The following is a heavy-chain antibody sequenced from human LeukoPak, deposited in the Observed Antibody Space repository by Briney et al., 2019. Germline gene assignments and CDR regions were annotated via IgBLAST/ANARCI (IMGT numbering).Heavy chain of an antibody. Sequence: GGSLRLSCAASGLRFSSYGMNWVCQAPGKGLEWTSFISSSGTTSYADSVKGRFTISRDNGKNSLYLQMNSLRDEDTAVYYCASGPLGWSDYWGQGALVTVSS. V-gene: IGHV3-48*02. CDR1: GLRFSSYG. J-gene: IGHJ4*02. CDR3: ASGPLGWSDY. CDR2: ISSSGTT. D-gene: IGHD1-26*01.